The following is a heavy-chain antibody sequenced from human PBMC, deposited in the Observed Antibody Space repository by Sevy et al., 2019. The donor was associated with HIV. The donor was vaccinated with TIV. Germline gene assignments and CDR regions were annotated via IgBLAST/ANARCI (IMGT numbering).Heavy chain of an antibody. CDR3: ARCGALIYYATSGFHSFFDS. CDR1: GGSISGHY. Sequence: SETLSLTCTVSGGSISGHYWGWIRQSPGKGLEWIAYVYDSGSSNYNPSLRGRFTISVDTSKNQLSLRLSSVSAADTAVYFCARCGALIYYATSGFHSFFDSWGPGALVTVSS. D-gene: IGHD3-22*01. J-gene: IGHJ4*02. V-gene: IGHV4-59*11. CDR2: VYDSGSS.